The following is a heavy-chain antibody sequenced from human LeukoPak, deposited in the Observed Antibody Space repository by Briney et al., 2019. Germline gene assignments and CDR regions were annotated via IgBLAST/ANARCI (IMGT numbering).Heavy chain of an antibody. CDR3: AIRNGDC. J-gene: IGHJ4*02. V-gene: IGHV3-9*01. Sequence: GGSLRLSCAASGFTFDDYAMHWVRQAPGKGLEWVSGISWNSGSIGYADSVKGRFTISRDNAKNSLYLQMNSLRAEDTAVYYCAIRNGDCWGQGTLVTVSS. CDR2: ISWNSGSI. CDR1: GFTFDDYA. D-gene: IGHD1-1*01.